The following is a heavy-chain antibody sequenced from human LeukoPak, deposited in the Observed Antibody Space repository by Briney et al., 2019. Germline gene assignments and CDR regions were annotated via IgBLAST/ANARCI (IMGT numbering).Heavy chain of an antibody. CDR1: GYSISSGYY. D-gene: IGHD2-2*01. CDR3: AREHIVVVPAAISWFDP. Sequence: SETLSLTCTVSGYSISSGYYWGWIRQPPGKGLEWIGSIYHSGSTYYNPSLKSRVTISVDTSKNQFSLKLSSVAAADTAVYYCAREHIVVVPAAISWFDPWGQGTLVTVSS. V-gene: IGHV4-38-2*02. CDR2: IYHSGST. J-gene: IGHJ5*02.